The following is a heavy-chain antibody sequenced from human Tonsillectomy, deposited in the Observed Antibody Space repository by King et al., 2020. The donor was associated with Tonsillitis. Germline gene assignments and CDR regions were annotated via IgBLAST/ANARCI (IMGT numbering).Heavy chain of an antibody. CDR3: ARTYYDILAGYYNHYYYGMEV. D-gene: IGHD3-9*01. Sequence: VQLQQSGPGLVKPSQTLSLTCAISGDSVSSNSAAWNWIRQSPSRGLEWLGRTYYRSKWYNDYAVSVKSRITINPDTSKNQFSLQLNSVTPEDTAVYYCARTYYDILAGYYNHYYYGMEVWGQGTTVTVSS. J-gene: IGHJ6*02. CDR2: TYYRSKWYN. CDR1: GDSVSSNSAA. V-gene: IGHV6-1*01.